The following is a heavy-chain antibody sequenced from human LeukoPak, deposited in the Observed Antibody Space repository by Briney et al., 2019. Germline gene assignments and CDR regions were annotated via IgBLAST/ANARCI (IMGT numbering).Heavy chain of an antibody. V-gene: IGHV3-7*01. CDR2: IKQDGSEK. CDR1: GFTFSSYW. CDR3: ARDLMGYCRGDTCYSGLDY. J-gene: IGHJ4*02. D-gene: IGHD2-15*01. Sequence: HPGGSLRLSCAASGFTFSSYWMSWVRQAPGKGLEWVANIKQDGSEKYYVDSVKGRFTISRDNAKNSLYLQMNSLRAEDTAVYYCARDLMGYCRGDTCYSGLDYWGQGILVTVSS.